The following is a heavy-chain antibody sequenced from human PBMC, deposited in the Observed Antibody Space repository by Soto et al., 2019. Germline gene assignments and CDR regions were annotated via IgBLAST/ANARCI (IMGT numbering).Heavy chain of an antibody. D-gene: IGHD3-9*01. Sequence: QVQLQESGPGLVKPSQTLSLTCTVSGGSISSGGYYWSWIRQHPGQGLEWIGYIYYSGSTYYNQSLQRRVTISVATSKNQFSLKVTAVTAADTAGYYCARDRRIELRYFVEAGGGMDVCGQGTTVTVSS. V-gene: IGHV4-31*03. CDR1: GGSISSGGYY. CDR3: ARDRRIELRYFVEAGGGMDV. CDR2: IYYSGST. J-gene: IGHJ6*02.